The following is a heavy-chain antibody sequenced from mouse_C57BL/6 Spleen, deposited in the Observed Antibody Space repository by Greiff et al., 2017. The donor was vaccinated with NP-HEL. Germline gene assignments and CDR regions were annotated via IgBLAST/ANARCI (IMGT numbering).Heavy chain of an antibody. CDR2: IDPANGNT. CDR3: AWGDYDSLYFDD. J-gene: IGHJ2*01. CDR1: GFNIKNTY. D-gene: IGHD2-4*01. V-gene: IGHV14-3*01. Sequence: EVKVVESVAELVRPGASVKLSCTASGFNIKNTYMHWVKQRPEQGLEWIGRIDPANGNTKYAPKFQGKATLTADTSSNTAYLQLSSLTSEDTAIYYCAWGDYDSLYFDDWGKGTTLTVSS.